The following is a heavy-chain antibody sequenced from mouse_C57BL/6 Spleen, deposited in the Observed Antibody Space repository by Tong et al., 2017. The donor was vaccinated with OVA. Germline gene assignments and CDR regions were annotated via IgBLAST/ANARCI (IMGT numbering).Heavy chain of an antibody. CDR3: ARHGLFDY. Sequence: EVQLQESGPELVKPGASVKISCKASGYSFTDYIMLWVKQSHGKSLEWIGRINPYNGATSYNQNFKDKASLTVDKSSSTAYMELHSLTSEDSAVYYCARHGLFDYWGQGTTLTVSS. CDR1: GYSFTDYI. J-gene: IGHJ2*01. CDR2: INPYNGAT. D-gene: IGHD1-2*01. V-gene: IGHV1-18*01.